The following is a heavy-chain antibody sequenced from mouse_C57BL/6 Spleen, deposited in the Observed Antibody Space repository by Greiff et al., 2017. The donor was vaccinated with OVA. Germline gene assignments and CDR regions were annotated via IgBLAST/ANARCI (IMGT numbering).Heavy chain of an antibody. J-gene: IGHJ2*01. CDR1: GYSITSGYY. V-gene: IGHV3-6*01. CDR3: ARAYYDYDGGFDY. D-gene: IGHD2-4*01. CDR2: ISYDGSN. Sequence: EVHLVESGPGLVKPSQSLSLTCSVTGYSITSGYYWNWIRQFPGNKLEWMGYISYDGSNNYNPSLQNRISITRDTSKNQVFLKLNSVTTEDTATYYCARAYYDYDGGFDYWGQGTTLTVSS.